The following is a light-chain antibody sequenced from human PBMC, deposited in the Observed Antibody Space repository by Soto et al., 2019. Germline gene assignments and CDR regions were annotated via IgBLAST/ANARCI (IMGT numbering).Light chain of an antibody. CDR2: EVS. V-gene: IGLV2-14*01. J-gene: IGLJ1*01. Sequence: QSVLTQPASVSGSPGQSITISCTGTSSDVGGYDYVSWYQHHPGKAPTLIIFEVSDRPSGVSNRFSGSKSGNTASLTISGLQVEDEADYYCTSYATSSPYVFGTGTKVTVL. CDR1: SSDVGGYDY. CDR3: TSYATSSPYV.